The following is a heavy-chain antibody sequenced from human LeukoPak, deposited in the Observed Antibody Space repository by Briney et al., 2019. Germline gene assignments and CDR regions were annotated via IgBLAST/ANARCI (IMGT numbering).Heavy chain of an antibody. CDR1: GYTFTNYG. J-gene: IGHJ4*02. CDR2: VGTYHGYT. CDR3: ARDRQGDY. V-gene: IGHV1-18*01. Sequence: ASVTVSFKPSGYTFTNYGITWVRQAPGQGLEWMGWVGTYHGYTNYAQKFQGRVTMTTEISTSTVYMELRGLTSDDTAVYYCARDRQGDYWGQGTLVIVSS.